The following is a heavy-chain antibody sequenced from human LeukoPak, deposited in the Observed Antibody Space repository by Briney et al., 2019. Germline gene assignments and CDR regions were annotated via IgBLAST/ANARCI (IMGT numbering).Heavy chain of an antibody. Sequence: SVKVSCKASGGTFSSYAISWVRQAPGQGHEWMGRIIPILGIANYAQRFQGRVTITADKSTSTAYMELSSLRSEDTAVYYCAREGEMATINFDYWGQGTLVTVSS. CDR2: IIPILGIA. CDR1: GGTFSSYA. D-gene: IGHD5-24*01. V-gene: IGHV1-69*04. J-gene: IGHJ4*02. CDR3: AREGEMATINFDY.